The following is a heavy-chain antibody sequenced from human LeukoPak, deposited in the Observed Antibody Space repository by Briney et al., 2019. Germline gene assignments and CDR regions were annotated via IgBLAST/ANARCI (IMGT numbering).Heavy chain of an antibody. J-gene: IGHJ4*01. CDR2: ISGSSSYI. CDR3: ARSQGTLTSPFDS. CDR1: GFTFSSYG. Sequence: KPGGSLRLSCAASGFTFSSYGMNWVRRTPGKGLEWVSYISGSSSYIYYADSLKGRFTVSRDNTNTSLYLQMTSLRAEDTAVYYCARSQGTLTSPFDSWGHGTLVTVSS. V-gene: IGHV3-21*06. D-gene: IGHD2-21*02.